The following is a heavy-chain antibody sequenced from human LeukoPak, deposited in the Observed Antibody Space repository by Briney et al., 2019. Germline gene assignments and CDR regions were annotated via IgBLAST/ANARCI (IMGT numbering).Heavy chain of an antibody. J-gene: IGHJ6*02. V-gene: IGHV6-1*01. D-gene: IGHD6-13*01. CDR3: ARDSGLYSIWDYYYYGMDV. CDR2: TYYRSKWYN. Sequence: SQTLSLTCAISGDSVSSNSAAWNWIRQSPSRGLEWLGRTYYRSKWYNDYAVSVKSRITINPDTSKNQFSLQLNSVTPEDTAVYYCARDSGLYSIWDYYYYGMDVWGQGTTVTVSS. CDR1: GDSVSSNSAA.